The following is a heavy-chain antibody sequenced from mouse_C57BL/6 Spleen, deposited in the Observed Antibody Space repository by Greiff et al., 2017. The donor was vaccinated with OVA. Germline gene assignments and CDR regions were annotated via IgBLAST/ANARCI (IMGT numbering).Heavy chain of an antibody. V-gene: IGHV5-9-1*02. CDR2: ISSGGDYI. D-gene: IGHD3-1*01. Sequence: EVKVVESGEGLVKPGGSLKLSCAASGFTFSSYAMSWVRQTPEKRLEWVAYISSGGDYIYYADTVKGRFTISRDNARNTLYLQMSSLKSEDTAMYYCTRGGLGDGGYFDVWGTGTTVTVSS. J-gene: IGHJ1*03. CDR1: GFTFSSYA. CDR3: TRGGLGDGGYFDV.